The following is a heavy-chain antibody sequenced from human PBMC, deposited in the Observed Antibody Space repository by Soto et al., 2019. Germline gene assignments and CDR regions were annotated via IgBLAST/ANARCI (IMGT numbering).Heavy chain of an antibody. D-gene: IGHD4-17*01. Sequence: SETLSLTCTVSGGSISSHYWSWIRQPPGKGLEWIGNIYYSGSATYNPSLKSRVTISVDTSKNQFSLKLTSVTTADTAVYYCARDTLAYGDYVVFDVWGQGTMVTVSS. CDR2: IYYSGSA. CDR1: GGSISSHY. CDR3: ARDTLAYGDYVVFDV. V-gene: IGHV4-59*11. J-gene: IGHJ3*01.